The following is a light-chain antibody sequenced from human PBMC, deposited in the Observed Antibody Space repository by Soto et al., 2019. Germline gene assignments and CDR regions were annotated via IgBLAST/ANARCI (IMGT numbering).Light chain of an antibody. Sequence: QSALTQPPSVSGSPGQSITVSCTGTSSDIGASNFVSWYQHLPGRAPKVIIFEATNRPSGVSNRFSGSKSGITASLTISGLQADDEAEYFCGTWDTSLRVFYVFGSGTKVTVL. CDR3: GTWDTSLRVFYV. J-gene: IGLJ1*01. CDR2: EAT. V-gene: IGLV2-14*01. CDR1: SSDIGASNF.